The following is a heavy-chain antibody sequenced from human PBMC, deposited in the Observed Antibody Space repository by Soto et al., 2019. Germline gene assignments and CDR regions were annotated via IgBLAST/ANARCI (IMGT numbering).Heavy chain of an antibody. CDR2: MKQDGSET. J-gene: IGHJ6*02. V-gene: IGHV3-7*01. CDR3: ARGRGMDV. CDR1: GFTFSSYW. Sequence: EVQVVESGGGLVQPGGSLRLSCAASGFTFSSYWMTWVRQAPGKGLEWVANMKQDGSETYYVDSVKGRFTISRDNAKNSLYLQMNSLGAEGTAVYFCARGRGMDVWGQGTTVTVSS.